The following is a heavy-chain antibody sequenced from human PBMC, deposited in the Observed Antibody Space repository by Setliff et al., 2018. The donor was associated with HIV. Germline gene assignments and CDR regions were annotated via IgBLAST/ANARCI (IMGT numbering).Heavy chain of an antibody. V-gene: IGHV4-34*01. CDR1: GGSLSGYY. J-gene: IGHJ4*02. Sequence: SETLSLTCAVYGGSLSGYYWSWIRQPPGKGLEWIGEINHSGSTNYNPSLKSRVTISVDTSKNQFSLKLSSVTAADTAVYYCARGFNYYDSSGDVDYWGQGTLVTVSS. CDR3: ARGFNYYDSSGDVDY. CDR2: INHSGST. D-gene: IGHD3-22*01.